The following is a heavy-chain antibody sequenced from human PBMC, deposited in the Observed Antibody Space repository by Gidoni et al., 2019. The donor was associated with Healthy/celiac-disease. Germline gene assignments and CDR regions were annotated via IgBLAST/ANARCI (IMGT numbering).Heavy chain of an antibody. CDR1: GGSISSSSYS. Sequence: QLQLQESGPGLVKPSETLSLTCTVSGGSISSSSYSWGWIRQPPGKGLEWIGSIYYSGSTYYNPSLESRVTMSVDTSKSQFSLKLSSVTAADTAVYYCARRPLPDSRRAFDIWGQGTMVTVSS. J-gene: IGHJ3*02. V-gene: IGHV4-39*01. D-gene: IGHD2-21*01. CDR2: IYYSGST. CDR3: ARRPLPDSRRAFDI.